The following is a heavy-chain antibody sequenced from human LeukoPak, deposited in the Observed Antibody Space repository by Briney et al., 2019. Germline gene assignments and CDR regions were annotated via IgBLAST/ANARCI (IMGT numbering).Heavy chain of an antibody. D-gene: IGHD2-2*01. Sequence: PGGSLRLSCAASGFTFSNAWMSWVRQAPGKGREWVGRITSKTDGGTTDYAAPVKGRFTISRDDSKNTLYLQMNSLKTEDTAVYYCTAIPAAAMDYYYGMDVWGQGTTVTVSS. CDR3: TAIPAAAMDYYYGMDV. V-gene: IGHV3-15*01. CDR1: GFTFSNAW. J-gene: IGHJ6*02. CDR2: ITSKTDGGTT.